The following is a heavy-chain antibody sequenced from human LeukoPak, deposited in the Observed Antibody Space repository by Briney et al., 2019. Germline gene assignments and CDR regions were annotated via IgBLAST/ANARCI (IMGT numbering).Heavy chain of an antibody. Sequence: ASVKVSCKVSGYTLTELSMHWVRQAPGKGLEWMEGFDPEDGETIYAQKFQGRVTMTEDTSTDTAYMELSSLRSDDTAVYYCARGGGSYHINWFDPWGQGTLVTVSS. CDR2: FDPEDGET. V-gene: IGHV1-24*01. J-gene: IGHJ5*02. CDR1: GYTLTELS. D-gene: IGHD1-26*01. CDR3: ARGGGSYHINWFDP.